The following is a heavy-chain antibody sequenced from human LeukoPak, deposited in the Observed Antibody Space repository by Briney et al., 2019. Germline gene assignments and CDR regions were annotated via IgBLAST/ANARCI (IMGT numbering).Heavy chain of an antibody. V-gene: IGHV3-30*18. CDR2: ISYDGSNK. Sequence: GGSLRLSCAASGFTFSSYAMGWVRQAPGKGLEWVAVISYDGSNKYYADSVKGRFTISRDNSKNTLYLQMNSLRAEDTAVYYCAKPETGYYYYGMDVWGQGTTVTVSS. J-gene: IGHJ6*02. CDR3: AKPETGYYYYGMDV. CDR1: GFTFSSYA.